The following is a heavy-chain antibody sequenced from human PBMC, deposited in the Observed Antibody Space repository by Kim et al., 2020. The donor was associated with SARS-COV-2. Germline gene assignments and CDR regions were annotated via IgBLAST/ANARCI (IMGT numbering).Heavy chain of an antibody. V-gene: IGHV4-59*13. D-gene: IGHD6-19*01. CDR1: GGSISSYY. Sequence: SETLSLTCTVSGGSISSYYWSWIRQPPGMGLEWIGYIYYSGSTNYNPSLKSRVTISVDTSKNQFSLKLSSVTAADTAVYYCARDLGVAVDPWGQGTLVTVSS. CDR2: IYYSGST. J-gene: IGHJ5*02. CDR3: ARDLGVAVDP.